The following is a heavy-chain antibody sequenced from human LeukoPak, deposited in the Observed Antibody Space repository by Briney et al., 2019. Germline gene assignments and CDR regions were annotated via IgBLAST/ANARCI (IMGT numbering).Heavy chain of an antibody. J-gene: IGHJ4*02. CDR3: ARAGLYYYDSSGYSSFDY. CDR1: GYTFTSYG. D-gene: IGHD3-22*01. Sequence: ASVKVSFKASGYTFTSYGISWVRQAPGQGLEWMGWISAYNGNTNYAQKLQGRVTMTTDTSTSTAYMELRSLRSDDTAVYYCARAGLYYYDSSGYSSFDYWGQGTLVTVSS. V-gene: IGHV1-18*01. CDR2: ISAYNGNT.